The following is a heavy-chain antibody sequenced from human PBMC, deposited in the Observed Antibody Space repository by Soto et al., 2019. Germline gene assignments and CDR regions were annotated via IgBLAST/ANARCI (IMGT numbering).Heavy chain of an antibody. J-gene: IGHJ3*02. CDR3: TSHCSSTSCYGHDAFDI. D-gene: IGHD2-2*01. CDR1: GSTFSGSA. Sequence: GGSLRLSCAASGSTFSGSAMHWVRQASGKGLEWVGRIRSKANSYATAYAASVKGRFTISRDDSKNTAYLQMNSLKTEDTAVYYCTSHCSSTSCYGHDAFDIWGQGTMLTVSS. V-gene: IGHV3-73*01. CDR2: IRSKANSYAT.